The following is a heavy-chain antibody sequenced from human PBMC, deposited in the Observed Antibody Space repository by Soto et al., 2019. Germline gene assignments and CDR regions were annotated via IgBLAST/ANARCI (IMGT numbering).Heavy chain of an antibody. D-gene: IGHD2-21*02. V-gene: IGHV3-30*18. Sequence: QVQLVESGGGVVQPGRSLRLSCAASGFTFSSYGMHWVRQAPGKGLEWVAVISYDGSNTYYADSVKGRFTMSRDNSKNTLYLQMSSLRAEDTAVYYCAKDSRIVVVTAPYDYWGQGTLVTVSS. CDR1: GFTFSSYG. CDR3: AKDSRIVVVTAPYDY. J-gene: IGHJ4*02. CDR2: ISYDGSNT.